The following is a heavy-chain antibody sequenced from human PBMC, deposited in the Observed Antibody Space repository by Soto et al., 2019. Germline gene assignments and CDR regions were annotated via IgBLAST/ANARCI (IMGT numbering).Heavy chain of an antibody. V-gene: IGHV4-30-2*01. CDR2: IYHSGST. CDR1: GGSISSGGYS. D-gene: IGHD3-22*01. CDR3: ASAMYYYDSSGFDY. Sequence: SETLSLTCAVSGGSISSGGYSWSWIRQPPGKGLEWIGYIYHSGSTYYNPSLKSRVTISVDRSKNQFSLKLSSVTAADTAVYYCASAMYYYDSSGFDYWSQGTLVTVSS. J-gene: IGHJ4*02.